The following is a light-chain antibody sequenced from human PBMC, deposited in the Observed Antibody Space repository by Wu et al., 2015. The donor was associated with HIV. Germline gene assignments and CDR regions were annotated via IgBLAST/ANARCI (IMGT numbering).Light chain of an antibody. CDR1: QSVSSSY. V-gene: IGKV3-20*01. J-gene: IGKJ3*01. CDR3: QQYISSPPKVT. Sequence: ESVLTQSPGTLSLSPGERATLSCRASQSVSSSYLAWYQQKPGQPPRLLIYGASSRATGIPDRFSGSGSGTDFTLTISRLEPEDFAVYYCQQYISSPPKVTFGPGTKVDIK. CDR2: GAS.